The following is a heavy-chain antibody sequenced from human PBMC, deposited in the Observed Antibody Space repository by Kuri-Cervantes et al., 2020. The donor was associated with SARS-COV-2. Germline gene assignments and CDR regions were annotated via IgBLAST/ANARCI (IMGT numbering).Heavy chain of an antibody. D-gene: IGHD2-15*01. J-gene: IGHJ4*02. CDR3: AKDQHGIVVVVAAIDY. Sequence: GESLKISCAASGFTFNNYWMTWVRQAPGEGLEWVASIKQDGSEEFFVDSVKGRFTISRDNSKNTLYLQMNSLRAEDTAVYYCAKDQHGIVVVVAAIDYWGQGTLVTVSS. V-gene: IGHV3-7*01. CDR1: GFTFNNYW. CDR2: IKQDGSEE.